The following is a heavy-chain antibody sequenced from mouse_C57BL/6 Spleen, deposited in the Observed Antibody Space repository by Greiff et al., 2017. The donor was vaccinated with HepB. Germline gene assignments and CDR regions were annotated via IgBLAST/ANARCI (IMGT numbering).Heavy chain of an antibody. J-gene: IGHJ4*01. Sequence: EVQGVESGGSLVKPGGSLKLSCAASGFTFSDYGMHWVRQAPEKGLEWVAYISSGSSTIYYADTVKGRFTISRDNAKNTLFLQMTSLRSEDTAMYYCARDGNYRSYYAMDYWGQGTSVTVSS. CDR2: ISSGSSTI. D-gene: IGHD2-1*01. CDR1: GFTFSDYG. V-gene: IGHV5-17*01. CDR3: ARDGNYRSYYAMDY.